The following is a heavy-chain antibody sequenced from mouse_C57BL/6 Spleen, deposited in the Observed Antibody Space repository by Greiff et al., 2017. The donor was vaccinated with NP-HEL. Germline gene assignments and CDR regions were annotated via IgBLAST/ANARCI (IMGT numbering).Heavy chain of an antibody. CDR3: ARRGVYYGSSPFAY. CDR2: IYPGDGDP. D-gene: IGHD1-1*01. J-gene: IGHJ3*01. CDR1: GYAFSSSW. Sequence: QVQLKQSGPELVKPGASVKISCKASGYAFSSSWMNWVKQRPGKGLEWIGRIYPGDGDPNYNGKFKGKATLTADKSSSTAYMQLSSLTSEDSAVYFCARRGVYYGSSPFAYWGQGTLVTVSA. V-gene: IGHV1-82*01.